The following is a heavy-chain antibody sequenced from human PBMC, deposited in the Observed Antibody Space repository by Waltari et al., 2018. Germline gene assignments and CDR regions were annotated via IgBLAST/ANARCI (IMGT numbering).Heavy chain of an antibody. CDR1: GFILSNYG. D-gene: IGHD5-12*01. Sequence: QVQLVESGGGVVQPGGSRRLSCATSGFILSNYGMHWVRQAPGKGLEWVAFIRYDGSDTDYADSVKGRFTISRDNSKNTLYLRMNSLRVEDTAIYYCAKVLYALVPKVYWFDYWGQGTLVTVSS. V-gene: IGHV3-30*02. CDR3: AKVLYALVPKVYWFDY. J-gene: IGHJ4*02. CDR2: IRYDGSDT.